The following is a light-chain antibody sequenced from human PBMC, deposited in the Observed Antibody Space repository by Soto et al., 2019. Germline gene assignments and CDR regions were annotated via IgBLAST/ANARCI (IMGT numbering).Light chain of an antibody. CDR1: QSVSSSY. Sequence: VLTQSPGKLSLSPVERATLSCRASQSVSSSYLAWYQQKPGQAPRLLIYGASTRATGFPARFSGSGSGTDFTLTIRSLQSEDFAVYYCQQYNNWPWTCGQGTKGDIK. J-gene: IGKJ1*01. V-gene: IGKV3-15*01. CDR3: QQYNNWPWT. CDR2: GAS.